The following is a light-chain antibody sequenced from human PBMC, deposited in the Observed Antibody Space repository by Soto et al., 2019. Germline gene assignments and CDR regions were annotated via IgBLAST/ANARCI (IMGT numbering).Light chain of an antibody. V-gene: IGKV1-39*01. CDR1: QSLLHSNRYNY. CDR3: QQSYSTPFT. J-gene: IGKJ3*01. Sequence: MTQSPLSLPVTAGEPASISCRASQSLLHSNRYNYLDWYLQKPGRAHKLLIYAAYSLESGVQSRFSGSGSGTDFTLTISSLQPEDFATYYCQQSYSTPFTFGPGTKVDIK. CDR2: AAY.